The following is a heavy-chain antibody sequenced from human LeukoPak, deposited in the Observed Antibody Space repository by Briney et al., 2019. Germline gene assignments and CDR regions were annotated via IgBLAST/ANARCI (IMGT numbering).Heavy chain of an antibody. J-gene: IGHJ4*02. D-gene: IGHD6-19*01. V-gene: IGHV4-39*07. Sequence: KPSETLSLTCTVSGGSISSSSYYWGWIRQPPGKGLEWIGSIYYSGSTYYNLSLKSRVTISVDTSKNQFSLKPSSVTAADTAVYYCARVGSGWYVSGWFDYWGQGTLVTVSS. CDR1: GGSISSSSYY. CDR3: ARVGSGWYVSGWFDY. CDR2: IYYSGST.